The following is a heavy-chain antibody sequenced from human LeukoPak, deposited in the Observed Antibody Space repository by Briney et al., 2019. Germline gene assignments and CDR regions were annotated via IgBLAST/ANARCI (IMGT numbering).Heavy chain of an antibody. CDR3: ARGVVAARFWFDP. Sequence: PSETLSLTCTVSGGSISSYYWSWIRQPPGKGLEWIGYIYYSGSSNYDPSLKSRVTISVDTSKNQFSVKLSSVTAADTAVSYCARGVVAARFWFDPWGQGTLVTVSS. CDR1: GGSISSYY. D-gene: IGHD2-15*01. V-gene: IGHV4-59*01. CDR2: IYYSGSS. J-gene: IGHJ5*02.